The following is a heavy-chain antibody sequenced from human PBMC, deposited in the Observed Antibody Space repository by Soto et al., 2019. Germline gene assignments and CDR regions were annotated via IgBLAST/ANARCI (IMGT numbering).Heavy chain of an antibody. J-gene: IGHJ6*02. CDR3: ARDIVFGGTYGMDV. D-gene: IGHD3-16*01. CDR1: GGTFSRYA. Sequence: QVQLVQSGAEVKKPGSSVKVSCKASGGTFSRYAISWVRQAPGQGLEWMGGIIAIFGTANYAQKFQGRVTITADESTSTAYIELSSLTSEDTAVYYCARDIVFGGTYGMDVWGQGTTVTVSS. CDR2: IIAIFGTA. V-gene: IGHV1-69*12.